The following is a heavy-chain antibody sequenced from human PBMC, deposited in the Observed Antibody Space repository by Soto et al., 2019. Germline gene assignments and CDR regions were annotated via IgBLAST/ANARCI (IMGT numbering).Heavy chain of an antibody. V-gene: IGHV3-30-3*01. CDR3: ARDCAWIQIHYYFDY. Sequence: QVQLVESGGGVVQPGRSLRLSCAASGFTFSSYAMHWVRQAPGKGLEWVAVISYDGSNKYYADSVKGRFTISRDNSKNTLYLQMNSLRAEDTAVYYCARDCAWIQIHYYFDYWGQGTLVTVSS. D-gene: IGHD5-18*01. CDR2: ISYDGSNK. J-gene: IGHJ4*02. CDR1: GFTFSSYA.